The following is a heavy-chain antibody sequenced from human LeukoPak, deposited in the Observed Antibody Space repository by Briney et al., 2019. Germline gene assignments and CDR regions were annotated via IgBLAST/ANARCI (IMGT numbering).Heavy chain of an antibody. J-gene: IGHJ4*02. V-gene: IGHV3-49*04. CDR1: GFTFGDYA. CDR3: TRDHSGGSYCDY. CDR2: IRSKAYGGTT. D-gene: IGHD2-15*01. Sequence: GGSLRLSCTASGFTFGDYAMSWVRQAPGKGLEWVGFIRSKAYGGTTEYAASVKGRFTISRDDSKSIAYLQMNSLKTEDTAVYYCTRDHSGGSYCDYWGQGTLVTVSS.